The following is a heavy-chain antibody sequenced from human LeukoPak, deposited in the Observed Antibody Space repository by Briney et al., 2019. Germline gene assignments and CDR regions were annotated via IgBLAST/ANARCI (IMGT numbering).Heavy chain of an antibody. CDR2: IYFTGST. D-gene: IGHD3-3*01. CDR3: ARNHDFWTIDF. V-gene: IGHV4-59*01. CDR1: DDSITMYY. Sequence: PSETLSLTCTASDDSITMYYWTWIRQPPGEGLEWIGYIYFTGSTNYNPSPKTRVTMSVDMSKNQFSLKLTSVTAADTAVYYCARNHDFWTIDFWGQGTLVTVSS. J-gene: IGHJ4*02.